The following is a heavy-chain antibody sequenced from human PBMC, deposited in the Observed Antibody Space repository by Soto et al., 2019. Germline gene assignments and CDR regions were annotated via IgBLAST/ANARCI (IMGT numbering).Heavy chain of an antibody. V-gene: IGHV1-69*01. Sequence: QVVQSGAEVRRPGSSVKVSCKASGGTFGNFVINWVRQAPGQGLEWMGGITPVFGTPHYAQRFQGRVTITADESTETVYMEMRGLRVGDTAVYYCAREPTVYTTGYFYYFDCWGQGTLVSVST. D-gene: IGHD3-9*01. CDR1: GGTFGNFV. CDR3: AREPTVYTTGYFYYFDC. J-gene: IGHJ4*02. CDR2: ITPVFGTP.